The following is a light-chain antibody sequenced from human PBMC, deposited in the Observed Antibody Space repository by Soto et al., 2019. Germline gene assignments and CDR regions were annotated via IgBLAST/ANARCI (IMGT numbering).Light chain of an antibody. CDR1: QSVSSY. CDR2: GAS. Sequence: EIVLTQSPGTLSLSPGERATLSCRASQSVSSYLAWYQQKPGQAPRLLIYGASSRATGIPDRFSGSGSGTDFTLTISRLEPEEFAVYYCQQYVSSSRTFGQGTKVEIK. J-gene: IGKJ1*01. V-gene: IGKV3-20*01. CDR3: QQYVSSSRT.